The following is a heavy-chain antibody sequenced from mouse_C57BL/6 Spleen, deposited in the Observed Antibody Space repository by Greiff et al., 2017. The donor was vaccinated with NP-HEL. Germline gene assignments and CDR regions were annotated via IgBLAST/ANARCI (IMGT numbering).Heavy chain of an antibody. Sequence: QVQLQQPGAELVKPGASVKLSCKASGYTFTSYWMQWVKQRPGQGLEWIGEIDPSDSYTNYNQKFKGKATLTVDTSSSTAYMQLSSLTSEDSAVYYCARTGNYPYWYFDVWGTGTTVTVSS. V-gene: IGHV1-50*01. D-gene: IGHD2-1*01. CDR3: ARTGNYPYWYFDV. CDR1: GYTFTSYW. CDR2: IDPSDSYT. J-gene: IGHJ1*03.